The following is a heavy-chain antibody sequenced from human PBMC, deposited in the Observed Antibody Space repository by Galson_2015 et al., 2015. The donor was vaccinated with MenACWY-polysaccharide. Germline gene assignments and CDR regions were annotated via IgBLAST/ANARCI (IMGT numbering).Heavy chain of an antibody. D-gene: IGHD1-26*01. CDR2: ISGSGTDI. Sequence: SLRLSCAASGFSITSYAVNWVRRAPGKGLEWVAVISGSGTDIRYADSVKGRFTISRDTSKSTLYLQMNSLRGEDTAKYYCAKASQWGMAAVGSLDHWGQGTLVIVSS. CDR3: AKASQWGMAAVGSLDH. V-gene: IGHV3-23*01. CDR1: GFSITSYA. J-gene: IGHJ4*02.